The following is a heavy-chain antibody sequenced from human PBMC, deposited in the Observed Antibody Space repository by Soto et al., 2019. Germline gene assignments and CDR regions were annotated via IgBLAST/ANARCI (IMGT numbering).Heavy chain of an antibody. CDR3: ARAERGAIEMATITDWYFDL. CDR2: IIPIFGTA. V-gene: IGHV1-69*12. J-gene: IGHJ2*01. Sequence: QVQLVQSGAEVKKPGSSVKVSCKASGGTFSSYAISWVRQAPGQGLEWMGGIIPIFGTANYAQKFQGRVKITADESTSTAYRELSSLRSEDTAVYYCARAERGAIEMATITDWYFDLWGRGTLVTVSS. D-gene: IGHD5-12*01. CDR1: GGTFSSYA.